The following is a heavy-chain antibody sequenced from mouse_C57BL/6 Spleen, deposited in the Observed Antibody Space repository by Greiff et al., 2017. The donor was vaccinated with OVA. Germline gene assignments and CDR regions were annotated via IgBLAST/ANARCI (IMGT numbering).Heavy chain of an antibody. CDR1: GYTFTSYW. V-gene: IGHV1-55*01. J-gene: IGHJ3*01. D-gene: IGHD2-4*01. Sequence: QVQLQQPGAELVKPGASVKMSCKASGYTFTSYWITWVKQRPGQGLEWIGDIYPGSGSTKYNEKFKSKATLTVDTSSSTAYMQISSLTSEDSAVYYCVRVLYYDYAAWFAYWGQGTLVTVSA. CDR3: VRVLYYDYAAWFAY. CDR2: IYPGSGST.